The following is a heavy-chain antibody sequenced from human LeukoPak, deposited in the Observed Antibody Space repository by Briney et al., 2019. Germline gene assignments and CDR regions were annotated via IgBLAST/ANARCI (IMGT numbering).Heavy chain of an antibody. J-gene: IGHJ4*02. CDR2: IYHSGRT. CDR1: GYSISKAYY. V-gene: IGHV4-38-2*02. Sequence: KPSETLSLTCTVSGYSISKAYYWGWMRQPPGKGLEWIGSIYHSGRTSYNPSLRSRVTISVDTSKNQFSLKLSSVTAADTAVYYCASGRRDGYITNFDYWGQGTLVTVSS. CDR3: ASGRRDGYITNFDY. D-gene: IGHD5-24*01.